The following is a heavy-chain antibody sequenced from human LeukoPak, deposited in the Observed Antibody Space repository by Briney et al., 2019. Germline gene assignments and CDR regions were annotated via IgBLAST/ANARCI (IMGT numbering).Heavy chain of an antibody. Sequence: PGGSLRLSCAASGFSFSDFYMSWIRQAPGMGLEWISYIGTRSNPIYYADSVKGRFTVSRDDAKNSLYLQMNSLRDEDTAVYYCARVVRQWLVSFYYMDVWGKGTTVTVSS. CDR1: GFSFSDFY. J-gene: IGHJ6*03. CDR2: IGTRSNPI. CDR3: ARVVRQWLVSFYYMDV. D-gene: IGHD6-19*01. V-gene: IGHV3-11*01.